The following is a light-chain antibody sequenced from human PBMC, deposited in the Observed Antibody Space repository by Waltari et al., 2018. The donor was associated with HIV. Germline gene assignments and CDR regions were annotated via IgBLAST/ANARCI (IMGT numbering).Light chain of an antibody. J-gene: IGLJ3*02. Sequence: QSVLTQPPSVSGAPGQRVTISCTGSSPNIGASQRLDVNWYQQLPGTAPKLLIYGNNNRPSGVPDRFSGSKSGASASLAITGLQAEDEADYYCQSYDTSLSGSVFGGGTKLTVL. CDR1: SPNIGASQRLD. V-gene: IGLV1-40*01. CDR3: QSYDTSLSGSV. CDR2: GNN.